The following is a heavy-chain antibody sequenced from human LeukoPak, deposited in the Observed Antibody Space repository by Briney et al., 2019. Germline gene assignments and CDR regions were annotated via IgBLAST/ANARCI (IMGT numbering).Heavy chain of an antibody. CDR3: AKHGGGYYLVDY. Sequence: SGGTLRLSCVASGFTFSSYGMSWVRQAPGKGLEWVSAISGSGGSTYYADSVKGRFTISRDNSKNTLYLQMNSLRAEDTAVYYCAKHGGGYYLVDYWGQGTLVTVSS. CDR1: GFTFSSYG. D-gene: IGHD3-22*01. CDR2: ISGSGGST. J-gene: IGHJ4*02. V-gene: IGHV3-23*01.